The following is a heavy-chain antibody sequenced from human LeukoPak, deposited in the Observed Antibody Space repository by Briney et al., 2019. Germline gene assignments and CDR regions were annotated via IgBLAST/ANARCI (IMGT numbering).Heavy chain of an antibody. Sequence: SETLSLTCTVAGGSISSYYWSWIRQPPGKGLEWIGYIYYSGSTNYSPSLKSRVTISVDTPKNQFSLKLSSVTAADTAMYYCARERGYSTYGMDVWGQGTTVTVSS. D-gene: IGHD5-12*01. J-gene: IGHJ6*02. CDR1: GGSISSYY. V-gene: IGHV4-59*01. CDR2: IYYSGST. CDR3: ARERGYSTYGMDV.